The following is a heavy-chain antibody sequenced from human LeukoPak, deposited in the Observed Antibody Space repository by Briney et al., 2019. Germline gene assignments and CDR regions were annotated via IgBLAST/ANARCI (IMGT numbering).Heavy chain of an antibody. D-gene: IGHD1-20*01. CDR2: ISTSSTYI. Sequence: GGSLRLSCAASGFTFNSYSMNWVRQAPGKGLEWVSSISTSSTYIYYADSVKGRFTISRDNAKNSLYLQMNSLRAEDTAVYYCARDPPFIIGTTFFDYWGQGTLVTVSS. V-gene: IGHV3-21*01. J-gene: IGHJ4*02. CDR1: GFTFNSYS. CDR3: ARDPPFIIGTTFFDY.